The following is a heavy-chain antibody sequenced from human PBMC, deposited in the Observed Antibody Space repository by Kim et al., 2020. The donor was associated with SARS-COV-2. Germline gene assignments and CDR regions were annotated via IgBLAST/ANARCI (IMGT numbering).Heavy chain of an antibody. CDR1: GYTFTGYY. J-gene: IGHJ6*02. D-gene: IGHD2-2*01. V-gene: IGHV1-2*02. CDR3: ARVLEGRVPAAMRDYYYGMDV. Sequence: ASVKVSCKASGYTFTGYYMHWVRQAPGQGLEWMGWINPNSGGTNYAQKFQGRVTMTRDTSISTAYMELSRLRSDDTAVHYCARVLEGRVPAAMRDYYYGMDVWGQGTTVTVSS. CDR2: INPNSGGT.